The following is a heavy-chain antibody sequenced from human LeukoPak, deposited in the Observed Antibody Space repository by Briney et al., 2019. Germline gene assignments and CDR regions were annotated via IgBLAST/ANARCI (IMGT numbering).Heavy chain of an antibody. V-gene: IGHV1-69*05. D-gene: IGHD3-22*01. CDR2: IIPIFGTA. CDR3: ARVYYYDSSGYYSHFDY. J-gene: IGHJ4*02. Sequence: GASVKVSCKASGYTFTGYYMHWVRQAPGQGLEWMGGIIPIFGTANYAQKFQGRVTITTDESTSTAYMELSSLRSEDTAVYYCARVYYYDSSGYYSHFDYWGQGTLVTVSS. CDR1: GYTFTGYY.